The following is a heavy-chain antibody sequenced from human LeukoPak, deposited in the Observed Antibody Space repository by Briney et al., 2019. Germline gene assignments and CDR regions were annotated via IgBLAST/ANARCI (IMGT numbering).Heavy chain of an antibody. Sequence: SQTLSLTCTVSGGPISSGNYYWRWIRQPPGKGLEWIGSIYSSGSTYYNPSLKSRVTISVDTYKNQFSLKLSSVTAADTAVYYCARHRGSAYSGTYYYFDYWGQGTLVTVSS. D-gene: IGHD1-26*01. J-gene: IGHJ4*02. CDR1: GGPISSGNYY. CDR3: ARHRGSAYSGTYYYFDY. CDR2: IYSSGST. V-gene: IGHV4-39*01.